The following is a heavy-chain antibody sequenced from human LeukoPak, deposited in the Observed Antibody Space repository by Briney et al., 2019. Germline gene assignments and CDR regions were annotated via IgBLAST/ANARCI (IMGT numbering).Heavy chain of an antibody. V-gene: IGHV3-30*18. D-gene: IGHD5-12*01. CDR3: AKVNSGYDIYYFEY. CDR2: ISYDGSNK. Sequence: PGRSLRLSCAASGYTFSSYGMHWVRQAPGKGLEWVAVISYDGSNKYYADSVEGRFTISRGNSKNTLYLQMNSLRSEDTAVYYCAKVNSGYDIYYFEYWGQVTLVTASS. J-gene: IGHJ4*02. CDR1: GYTFSSYG.